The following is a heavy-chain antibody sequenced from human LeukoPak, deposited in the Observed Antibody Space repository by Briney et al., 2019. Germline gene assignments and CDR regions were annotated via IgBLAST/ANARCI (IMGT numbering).Heavy chain of an antibody. D-gene: IGHD3-22*01. Sequence: SETLSLTCAVSSASVTSHYWAWIRKPAGKGLEGVGRVHFSGSTNYNPSLGSRVALSLGKSKNELSLSLKSVSAADTAVYFCARDESSRDDSGGYHYWGRGVLVTVSS. V-gene: IGHV4-4*07. CDR2: VHFSGST. CDR1: SASVTSHY. J-gene: IGHJ4*02. CDR3: ARDESSRDDSGGYHY.